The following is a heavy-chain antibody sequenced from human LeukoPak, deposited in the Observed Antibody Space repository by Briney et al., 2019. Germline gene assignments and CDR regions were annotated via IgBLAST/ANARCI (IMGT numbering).Heavy chain of an antibody. CDR2: INPNSGGT. J-gene: IGHJ4*02. CDR1: GYTFTDYY. V-gene: IGHV1-2*02. D-gene: IGHD1-26*01. CDR3: AREGPIVGATHLVDY. Sequence: ASVKVSCKASGYTFTDYYMHWVRQAPGQGLEWMGWINPNSGGTNYAQKFHGRVTMTRDTSISTAYMELSRQRSSDRGVYYCAREGPIVGATHLVDYWGQGTLVTVSS.